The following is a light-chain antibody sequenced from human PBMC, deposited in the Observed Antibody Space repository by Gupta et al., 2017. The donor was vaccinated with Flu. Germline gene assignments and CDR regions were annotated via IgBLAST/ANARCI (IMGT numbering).Light chain of an antibody. Sequence: IVMTQSPAPLSLSPGERATLSCSASQFVSKNFAWYQQRSGQAPRLVIYEASIRATDVPPRFNGSGFGTEFTLSISSLRSEDSAIYYCQQYNNWPLAFGGGTRLEIK. CDR1: QFVSKN. CDR2: EAS. CDR3: QQYNNWPLA. V-gene: IGKV3-15*01. J-gene: IGKJ4*01.